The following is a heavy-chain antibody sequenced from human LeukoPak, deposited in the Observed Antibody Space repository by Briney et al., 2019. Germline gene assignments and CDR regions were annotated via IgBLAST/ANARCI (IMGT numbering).Heavy chain of an antibody. CDR3: ARVGLSSSRGDYFDY. CDR1: GYSISSGYF. D-gene: IGHD6-6*01. CDR2: IYTSGST. J-gene: IGHJ4*02. Sequence: SETLSLTCTVSGYSISSGYFWDWIRQPPGKGLEWIGRIYTSGSTNYNPSLKSRVTISVDTSKNQFSLKLSSVTAADTAVYYCARVGLSSSRGDYFDYWGQGTLVTVSS. V-gene: IGHV4-38-2*02.